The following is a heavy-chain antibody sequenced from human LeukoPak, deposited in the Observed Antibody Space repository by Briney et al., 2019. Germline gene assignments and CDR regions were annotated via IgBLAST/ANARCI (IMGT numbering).Heavy chain of an antibody. J-gene: IGHJ1*01. D-gene: IGHD2-15*01. CDR3: ARDSSDIRSLIAH. CDR2: MNPNSGNT. V-gene: IGHV1-8*01. Sequence: VASVKVSCKASGYTFTSYDINWVRQATGQGLEWMGWMNPNSGNTGYAQKFQGRVTITADESASTAYMELSSLRSEDTAVYYCARDSSDIRSLIAHWGQGTLVTVSS. CDR1: GYTFTSYD.